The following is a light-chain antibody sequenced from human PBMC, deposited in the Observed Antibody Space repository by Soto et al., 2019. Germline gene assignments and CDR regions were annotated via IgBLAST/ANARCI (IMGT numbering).Light chain of an antibody. Sequence: EIVLTQSPDTLSLSPGERATLSCRASQSVSSNYLAWFQHTPGQAPRLLIYAASSRATGVPDRFSGSGSGTDFTLTISRLEPEDFAVYYCQQYGSSPQTFGQGTRLEI. CDR1: QSVSSNY. CDR3: QQYGSSPQT. CDR2: AAS. V-gene: IGKV3-20*01. J-gene: IGKJ5*01.